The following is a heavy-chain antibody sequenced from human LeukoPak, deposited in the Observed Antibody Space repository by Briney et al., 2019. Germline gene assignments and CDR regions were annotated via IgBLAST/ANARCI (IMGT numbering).Heavy chain of an antibody. CDR3: ARAGRYGGNPLDY. Sequence: ASVKVSCKASGYTFTDHYMHWVRQAPGQGLEWMGWINPNSGGTNYAQKFQGRVSMTRDTSISTAYMELSRLRSDDTAVYYCARAGRYGGNPLDYWGQGTLVTVSS. J-gene: IGHJ4*02. D-gene: IGHD4-23*01. CDR1: GYTFTDHY. V-gene: IGHV1-2*02. CDR2: INPNSGGT.